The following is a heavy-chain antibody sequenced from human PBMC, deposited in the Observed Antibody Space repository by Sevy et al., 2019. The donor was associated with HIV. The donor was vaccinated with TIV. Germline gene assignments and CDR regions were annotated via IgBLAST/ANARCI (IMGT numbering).Heavy chain of an antibody. J-gene: IGHJ4*02. CDR3: ARDGISSGWYRGYYFDY. CDR2: ISYDGTDI. V-gene: IGHV3-30*04. D-gene: IGHD6-19*01. Sequence: GGSLRLSCAASRFTFSSYAIHWVRQAPGKGLEWVAFISYDGTDIYYAASVKGRFTISRDNSKNTLFLQMNSLRAEDTAVYYCARDGISSGWYRGYYFDYWGQGTLVTVSS. CDR1: RFTFSSYA.